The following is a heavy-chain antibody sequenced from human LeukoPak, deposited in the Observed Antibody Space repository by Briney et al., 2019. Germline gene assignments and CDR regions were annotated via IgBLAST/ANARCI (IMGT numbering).Heavy chain of an antibody. Sequence: SETLSLTCAVYGGSFSGCYWSWIRQPPGKGLEWIGEINHSGSTNYKPSLKSRVTISVDMSKHQFSLKLSSVTAADTAVYYCARDPISMVANTQTFDYWGQGTLVTVSS. CDR3: ARDPISMVANTQTFDY. D-gene: IGHD3-10*01. J-gene: IGHJ4*02. CDR1: GGSFSGCY. V-gene: IGHV4-34*01. CDR2: INHSGST.